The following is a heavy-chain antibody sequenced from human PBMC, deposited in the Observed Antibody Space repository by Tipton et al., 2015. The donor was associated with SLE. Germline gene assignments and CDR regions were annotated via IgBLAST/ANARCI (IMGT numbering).Heavy chain of an antibody. CDR1: GDSISSNTYY. J-gene: IGHJ4*02. CDR2: IYYTGAT. V-gene: IGHV4-39*07. Sequence: TLSLTCTVSGDSISSNTYYWAWIRQPPGKGLESVGTIYYTGATDYNPSLKSRVTISADTSKSQFSLTLKFVTAADTAVYYCVRSDQGMDWGQGTLVTVSS. CDR3: VRSDQGMD.